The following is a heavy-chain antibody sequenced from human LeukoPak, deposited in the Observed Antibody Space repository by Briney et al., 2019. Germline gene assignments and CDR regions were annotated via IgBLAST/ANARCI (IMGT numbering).Heavy chain of an antibody. D-gene: IGHD2-2*01. Sequence: ASVKVSCKASGGTFSSYAISWVRQAPGQGLEWMGWINAGNGNTKYSQKFQGRVTITRDTSASTAYMEVSSLRSEDTAVYYCARAPGGNSGYCSSTSCTDHRYNWFDPWGQGTLVTVSS. CDR2: INAGNGNT. CDR3: ARAPGGNSGYCSSTSCTDHRYNWFDP. J-gene: IGHJ5*02. CDR1: GGTFSSYA. V-gene: IGHV1-3*01.